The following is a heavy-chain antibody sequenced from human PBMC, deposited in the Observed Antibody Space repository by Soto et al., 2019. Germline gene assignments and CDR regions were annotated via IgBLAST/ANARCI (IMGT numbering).Heavy chain of an antibody. CDR3: AHGYFDWLLMFYGMDV. CDR2: IYLTDDK. CDR1: GFSLSTSGVG. Sequence: SGPTLVKPTQTLTLTCTFSGFSLSTSGVGVGWIRQPPGKALEWLALIYLTDDKRYSPSLKSRLTITKDNSKNQDVLTMTNMDPVDTATYSCAHGYFDWLLMFYGMDVWGQGTTVTVSS. V-gene: IGHV2-5*01. J-gene: IGHJ6*02. D-gene: IGHD3-9*01.